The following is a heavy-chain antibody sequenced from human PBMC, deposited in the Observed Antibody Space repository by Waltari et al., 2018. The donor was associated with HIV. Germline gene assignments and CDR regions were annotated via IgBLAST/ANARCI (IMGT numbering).Heavy chain of an antibody. CDR3: ARLGGESGDHKNYYYYGMDV. V-gene: IGHV1-69*01. CDR2: IIPMYGTP. J-gene: IGHJ6*02. D-gene: IGHD2-21*02. CDR1: GGTFSIA. Sequence: QVQLVQSGAEVKKPGSSVKVSCKDSGGTFSIAISWGRQAPGQGLEWMGRIIPMYGTPTDEQKFQGRVTSTADENPRTAYMELRGLRSEDTAVYYCARLGGESGDHKNYYYYGMDVWGQGATVTVS.